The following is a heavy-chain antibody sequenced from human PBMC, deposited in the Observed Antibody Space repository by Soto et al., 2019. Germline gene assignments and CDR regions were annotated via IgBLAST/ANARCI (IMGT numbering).Heavy chain of an antibody. CDR3: AREHDYGDYAVDY. CDR2: ISAYNGNT. V-gene: IGHV1-18*01. CDR1: GYTFTSYG. D-gene: IGHD4-17*01. J-gene: IGHJ4*02. Sequence: ASVKVSCKASGYTFTSYGISWVRQAPGQGLEWMGWISAYNGNTNYAQKLQGRVTITADKSTSTAYMELSSLRSEDTAVYYCAREHDYGDYAVDYWGQGTLVTVSS.